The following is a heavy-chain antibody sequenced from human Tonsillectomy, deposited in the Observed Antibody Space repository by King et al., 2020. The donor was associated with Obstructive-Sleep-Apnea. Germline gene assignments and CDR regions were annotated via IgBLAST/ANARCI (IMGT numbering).Heavy chain of an antibody. J-gene: IGHJ5*02. CDR2: IYYSGST. CDR3: ARDKRSGYYKGWLDP. CDR1: GGSIGSGDYY. Sequence: QLQESGPGLVKPSQTLSLTCTVSGGSIGSGDYYWRWIRQHPGKGLEWIGYIYYSGSTYYNPSLKSRVTISVDTSKNQFSLKLSSVTAADTAVYYCARDKRSGYYKGWLDPWGRGTLVIVSS. V-gene: IGHV4-31*03. D-gene: IGHD3-3*01.